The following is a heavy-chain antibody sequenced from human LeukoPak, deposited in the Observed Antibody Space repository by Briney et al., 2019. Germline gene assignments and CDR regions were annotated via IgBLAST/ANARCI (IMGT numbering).Heavy chain of an antibody. D-gene: IGHD4-17*01. CDR2: INHSGST. CDR1: GGSISSYY. J-gene: IGHJ4*02. Sequence: SETLSLTCTVSGGSISSYYWSWIRQPPGKGLEWIGEINHSGSTNYNPSLKSRVTISVDKSKNQFSLKLSSVTAADTAVYYCARPQAYGDYSDYWGQGTLVTLPS. V-gene: IGHV4-34*01. CDR3: ARPQAYGDYSDY.